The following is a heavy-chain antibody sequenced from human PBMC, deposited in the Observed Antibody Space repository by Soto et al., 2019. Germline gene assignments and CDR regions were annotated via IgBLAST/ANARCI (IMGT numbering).Heavy chain of an antibody. D-gene: IGHD1-7*01. CDR2: MSGSSSTT. V-gene: IGHV3-23*01. J-gene: IGHJ4*02. Sequence: GGSLRLSCATSGLTFSNYAMSWVRQAPGGGLEWVSSMSGSSSTTYYADSVRGRFTVSRDRSKNTLYLQMSSLRAEDTALYYCAKNQERELPRVIDFWGQGTLVTVSS. CDR1: GLTFSNYA. CDR3: AKNQERELPRVIDF.